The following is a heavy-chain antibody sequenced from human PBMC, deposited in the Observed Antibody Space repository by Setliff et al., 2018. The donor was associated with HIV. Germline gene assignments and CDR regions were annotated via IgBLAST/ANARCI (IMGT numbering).Heavy chain of an antibody. D-gene: IGHD2-15*01. V-gene: IGHV4-34*01. J-gene: IGHJ1*01. CDR3: ARARRAGSGPKYFQH. CDR1: GGSINGYY. Sequence: PSETLSLTCTVSGGSINGYYWSWIRQPPGKGLEWIGEINHSGSTNYNPSLKSRVTMSVDKSKNQFSLRLSSVTPADTAVYYCARARRAGSGPKYFQHWGQGTLVTVSS. CDR2: INHSGST.